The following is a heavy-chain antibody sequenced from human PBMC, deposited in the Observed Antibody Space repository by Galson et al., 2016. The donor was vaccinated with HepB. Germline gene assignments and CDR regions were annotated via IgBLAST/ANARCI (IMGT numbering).Heavy chain of an antibody. D-gene: IGHD3-10*01. CDR3: ARDASGSYYNDGWFDP. CDR1: GGSISGYY. Sequence: LSLTCTVSGGSISGYYWSWIRQPPGKGMEWIGYIHYTGVTTYKSPLRGRVSISVDTSKNLFSLKLSSVAAADTAVYCCARDASGSYYNDGWFDPWGQGTQVIVSS. CDR2: IHYTGVT. J-gene: IGHJ5*02. V-gene: IGHV4-59*01.